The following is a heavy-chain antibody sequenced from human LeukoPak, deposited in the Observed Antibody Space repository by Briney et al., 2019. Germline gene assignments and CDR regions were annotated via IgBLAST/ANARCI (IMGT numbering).Heavy chain of an antibody. V-gene: IGHV3-64D*09. CDR3: VTLGLTSPSDY. CDR1: GFTFSTYA. D-gene: IGHD3/OR15-3a*01. CDR2: ISSNGGST. Sequence: RGSLRLSCSASGFTFSTYAAHWVRQAPGKGLEYVSAISSNGGSTYYADSVRGRFTISRDNSKNTLYLQMTSLRTEDTAVYYCVTLGLTSPSDYWGQGTLVTVSS. J-gene: IGHJ4*02.